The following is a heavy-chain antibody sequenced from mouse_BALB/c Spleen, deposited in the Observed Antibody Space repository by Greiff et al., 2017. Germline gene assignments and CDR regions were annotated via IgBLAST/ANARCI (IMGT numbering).Heavy chain of an antibody. CDR2: FSSGGSYT. CDR1: GFTFSSYG. Sequence: VQVEESGGDLVKPGGSLKLSCAASGFTFSSYGMSWVRQTPDKRLEWVATFSSGGSYTDYPDSVKGRVTIFRDNAKNTRYQQMSSLKSEDTAVYYCARRTTVEGVSFDYWGQGTTLTVSS. V-gene: IGHV5-6*01. CDR3: ARRTTVEGVSFDY. D-gene: IGHD1-1*01. J-gene: IGHJ2*01.